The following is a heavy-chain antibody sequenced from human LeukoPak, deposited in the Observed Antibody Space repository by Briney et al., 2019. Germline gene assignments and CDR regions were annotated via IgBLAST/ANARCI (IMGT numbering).Heavy chain of an antibody. D-gene: IGHD1-14*01. V-gene: IGHV3-21*01. J-gene: IGHJ5*02. Sequence: GGSLRLSCAASGFTFSNYDIYWVRQAPGKGLEWVSSISSSSSYIYYADSVKGRFTISRDNAKNSLYLQMNSLRAEDTAVYYCARGALDHFDPWGQGTLVTVSS. CDR3: ARGALDHFDP. CDR2: ISSSSSYI. CDR1: GFTFSNYD.